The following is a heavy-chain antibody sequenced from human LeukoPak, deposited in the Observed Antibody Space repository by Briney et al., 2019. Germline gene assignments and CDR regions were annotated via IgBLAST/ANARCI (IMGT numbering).Heavy chain of an antibody. CDR3: ARDSTGGSYFPLDF. CDR2: IHPNSGAT. Sequence: ASVKVSCKASVYTFTAYYMHWVRQSPGQGLEWMGWIHPNSGATNYAQKFQGRVTMTRDTSINTAYMDLSSLKSDDTAVYYCARDSTGGSYFPLDFWGQGTLVTVSS. D-gene: IGHD2/OR15-2a*01. V-gene: IGHV1-2*02. CDR1: VYTFTAYY. J-gene: IGHJ4*02.